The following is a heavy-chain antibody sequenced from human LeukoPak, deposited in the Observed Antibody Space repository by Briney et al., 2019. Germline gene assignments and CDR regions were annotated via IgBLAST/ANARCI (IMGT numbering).Heavy chain of an antibody. J-gene: IGHJ5*02. D-gene: IGHD6-19*01. V-gene: IGHV4-59*01. CDR2: IYYSGST. Sequence: SETLSLTCTVSGGSISSYYWSWIRQPPGKGLEWIGYIYYSGSTNYNPSLKSRVTISVDTSKNQFSLKLSSVTAADTAVYYCAREGESSQWLANNWFDPWGQGTLVTISS. CDR1: GGSISSYY. CDR3: AREGESSQWLANNWFDP.